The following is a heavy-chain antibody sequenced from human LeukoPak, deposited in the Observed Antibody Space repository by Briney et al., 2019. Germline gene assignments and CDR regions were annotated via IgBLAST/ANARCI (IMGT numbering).Heavy chain of an antibody. CDR3: VREASHVFDF. CDR2: ISGRSSFI. CDR1: GFTFSSYA. J-gene: IGHJ3*01. Sequence: GGSLRLSCAASGFTFSSYAMSWVRQAPAKGLEWVSSISGRSSFIWDAASVKGRFIMSRDTAENSLFLQLNGLSAEERDVYYCVREASHVFDFWGQGTMVTVSS. V-gene: IGHV3-21*01.